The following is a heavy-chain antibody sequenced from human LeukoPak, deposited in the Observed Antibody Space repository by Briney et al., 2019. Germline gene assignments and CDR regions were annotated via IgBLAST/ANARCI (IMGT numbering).Heavy chain of an antibody. D-gene: IGHD6-19*01. J-gene: IGHJ3*02. Sequence: GGSLRLSCAASGFTFSNYAMSWVRQAPGKGLEWVSGINFSGGSTYYADSVKGRFTISRDNSKNTLDLQMSSLRAEDTAVYYCAKAYSSGWYQGAFDIWGRGTMVTVSS. CDR3: AKAYSSGWYQGAFDI. CDR2: INFSGGST. V-gene: IGHV3-23*01. CDR1: GFTFSNYA.